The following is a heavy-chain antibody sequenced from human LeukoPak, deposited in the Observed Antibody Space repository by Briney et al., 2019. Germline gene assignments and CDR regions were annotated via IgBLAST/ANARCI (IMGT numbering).Heavy chain of an antibody. CDR3: ARDRVAGKRYYYYGMDV. CDR1: GGSFSGYY. J-gene: IGHJ6*04. CDR2: INHGGST. Sequence: SETLSLTCAVYGGSFSGYYWSWIRQPPGKGLEWIGEINHGGSTNYNPSLKSRVTISVDTSKNQFSLKLSSVTAADTAVYYCARDRVAGKRYYYYGMDVWGKGTTVTVSS. V-gene: IGHV4-34*01. D-gene: IGHD6-19*01.